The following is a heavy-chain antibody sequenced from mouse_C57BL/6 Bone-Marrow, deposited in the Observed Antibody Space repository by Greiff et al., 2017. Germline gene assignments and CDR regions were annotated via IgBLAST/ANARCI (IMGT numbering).Heavy chain of an antibody. CDR1: GYTFPSYW. CDR2: IYPTSGRT. Sequence: QVQLQQPGAELVKPGASVKMSCKASGYTFPSYWITWVKQRPGHGLGWIGDIYPTSGRTNYNEKFKSKAILTVDTSSNTAYMQLSSLPSEDSAVFYCARSGPLGRSFDYWGQGTTLTVSS. D-gene: IGHD4-1*01. CDR3: ARSGPLGRSFDY. J-gene: IGHJ2*01. V-gene: IGHV1-55*01.